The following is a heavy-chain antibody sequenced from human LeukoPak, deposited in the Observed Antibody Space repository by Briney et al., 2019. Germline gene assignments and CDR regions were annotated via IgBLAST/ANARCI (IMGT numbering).Heavy chain of an antibody. CDR2: IHPDGSRT. Sequence: GGSLRLSCAASGFTFSSYAMHWVRQAPGKGLVWVSRIHPDGSRTGYVDSVKGRFTISRDNARNTLYLQMSSLRAEDTAVYYCAREKRYDDFDYWGQGTLVTVSS. J-gene: IGHJ4*02. CDR1: GFTFSSYA. V-gene: IGHV3-74*01. D-gene: IGHD5-12*01. CDR3: AREKRYDDFDY.